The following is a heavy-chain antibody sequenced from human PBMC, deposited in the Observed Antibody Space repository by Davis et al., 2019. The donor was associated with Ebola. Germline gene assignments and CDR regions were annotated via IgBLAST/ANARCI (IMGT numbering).Heavy chain of an antibody. Sequence: GESLKISCAASGFTVSSNYMSWVRQAPGKGLEWVSVFYIGGNTYYADSVRGRFTISRDNSKNTLYLQRDSLRAEDTALYYCASGDGYNFWDSWGQGTLVTVSS. CDR2: FYIGGNT. D-gene: IGHD5-24*01. CDR1: GFTVSSNY. CDR3: ASGDGYNFWDS. J-gene: IGHJ4*02. V-gene: IGHV3-53*01.